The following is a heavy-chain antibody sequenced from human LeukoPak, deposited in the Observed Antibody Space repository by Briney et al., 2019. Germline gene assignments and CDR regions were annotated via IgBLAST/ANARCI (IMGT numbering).Heavy chain of an antibody. J-gene: IGHJ4*02. CDR3: AKAPKYSGYDSYFDY. Sequence: GGSLRLSCAASGFTFSSYGMHWVRQAPGKGLEWVAVIWYDGSNKYYADSVKGRFTISRDNSKNTLYLQMNSLRAEDTAVYYCAKAPKYSGYDSYFDYWGQGTLVTVSS. CDR2: IWYDGSNK. CDR1: GFTFSSYG. D-gene: IGHD5-12*01. V-gene: IGHV3-33*06.